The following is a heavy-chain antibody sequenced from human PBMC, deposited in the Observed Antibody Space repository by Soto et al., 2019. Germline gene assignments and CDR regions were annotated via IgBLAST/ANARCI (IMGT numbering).Heavy chain of an antibody. CDR1: GFTFCSYA. CDR3: AKGEPRRYYDFWSGYRTTPPPNYYYGMDV. V-gene: IGHV3-23*01. D-gene: IGHD3-3*01. J-gene: IGHJ6*02. CDR2: ISGSGGST. Sequence: GGSTRISCAASGFTFCSYAMSWVRQAPGKGLEWVSAISGSGGSTYYADSVKGRFTISRDNSKNTLYLQMNSLRAEDTAVYYCAKGEPRRYYDFWSGYRTTPPPNYYYGMDVWGQGTTVTVSS.